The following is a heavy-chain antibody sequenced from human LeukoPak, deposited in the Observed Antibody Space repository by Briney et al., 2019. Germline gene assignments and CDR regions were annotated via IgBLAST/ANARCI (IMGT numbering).Heavy chain of an antibody. D-gene: IGHD3-9*01. J-gene: IGHJ4*02. V-gene: IGHV3-48*03. Sequence: PGGSLRLSCAASGFTFSSYAMTWVRQAPGKGLEWVSYISSSGSTIYYADSVKGRFTTSRDNAKNSLYLQMNSLRAEDTAVYYCARGRYYDILTGYYIHPAPFDYWGQGTLVTVSS. CDR1: GFTFSSYA. CDR3: ARGRYYDILTGYYIHPAPFDY. CDR2: ISSSGSTI.